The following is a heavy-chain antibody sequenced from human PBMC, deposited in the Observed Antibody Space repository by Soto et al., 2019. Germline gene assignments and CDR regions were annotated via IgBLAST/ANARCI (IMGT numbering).Heavy chain of an antibody. CDR3: ARVLYYGSGSYSPSGMDV. J-gene: IGHJ6*02. D-gene: IGHD3-10*01. Sequence: QVQLVQSGAAVKKPGSSVKVSCKTSGVSFNNNGIGWVRQAPGHGLEWMGGVSSPFRTSNYARKFQGRISITADAATGTVNMALSSLTSEDTAQYYCARVLYYGSGSYSPSGMDVWGQGTTVTVSS. CDR2: VSSPFRTS. CDR1: GVSFNNNG. V-gene: IGHV1-69*01.